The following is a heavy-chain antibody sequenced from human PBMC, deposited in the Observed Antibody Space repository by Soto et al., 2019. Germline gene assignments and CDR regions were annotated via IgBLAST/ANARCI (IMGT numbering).Heavy chain of an antibody. CDR3: SRRGSGHTFDY. CDR1: GASISRTGFH. Sequence: QVHLQESGPGLVRHSETLSLTCAVSGASISRTGFHWGWIRQPPGQGLEWIGSVYESVNTYYNASLKSRVTISVDTSKNQFSLELKSVTAADTAVYYCSRRGSGHTFDYWGQGTLVTVSS. D-gene: IGHD3-10*01. CDR2: VYESVNT. J-gene: IGHJ4*02. V-gene: IGHV4-39*01.